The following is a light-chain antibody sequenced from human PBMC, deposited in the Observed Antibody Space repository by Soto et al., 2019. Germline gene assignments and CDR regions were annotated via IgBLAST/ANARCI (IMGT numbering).Light chain of an antibody. CDR1: SSNIGAGYD. J-gene: IGLJ3*02. V-gene: IGLV1-40*01. Sequence: QSVLTQPPSVSGAPGQRVTISCTGSSSNIGAGYDVHWYQQPPGTAPKLLIYGNSNRPSGVPDRFSGSKSGTSASLAITGLQAEDEADYYCQSYDSSLSGFWVFGGGTKVTVL. CDR3: QSYDSSLSGFWV. CDR2: GNS.